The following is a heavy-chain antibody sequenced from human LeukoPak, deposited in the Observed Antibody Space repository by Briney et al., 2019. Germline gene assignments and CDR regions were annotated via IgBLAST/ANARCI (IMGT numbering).Heavy chain of an antibody. CDR2: IIPILGIA. V-gene: IGHV1-69*04. CDR3: ARDVVDDDDAFDI. CDR1: GGTFSSYA. Sequence: SVTVSCKASGGTFSSYAISWVRQAPGPGLEWMGRIIPILGIANYAQKFQGRVTITADKSTSTAYMELSSLRSEDTAVYYCARDVVDDDDAFDIWGQGTMVTVSS. D-gene: IGHD2-21*01. J-gene: IGHJ3*02.